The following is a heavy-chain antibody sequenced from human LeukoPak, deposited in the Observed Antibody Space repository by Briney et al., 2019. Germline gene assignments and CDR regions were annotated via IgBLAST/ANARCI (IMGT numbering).Heavy chain of an antibody. Sequence: GGSLRLPCAGSGFTFSNYGMHWVRQAPGKGLEWVAVIWYEGTNKYYADSVKGRFTISRDNSKNTLYLQMDSLRAEDTAMYYCARQGGLGNYATGSWFDPWGQGTLVTVSS. CDR2: IWYEGTNK. J-gene: IGHJ5*02. CDR1: GFTFSNYG. CDR3: ARQGGLGNYATGSWFDP. V-gene: IGHV3-33*01. D-gene: IGHD1-7*01.